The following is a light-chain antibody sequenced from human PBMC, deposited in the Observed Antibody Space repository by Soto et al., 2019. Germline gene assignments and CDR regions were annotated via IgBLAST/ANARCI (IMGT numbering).Light chain of an antibody. CDR2: EVI. J-gene: IGLJ1*01. CDR1: SSDIGAYNY. V-gene: IGLV2-14*01. Sequence: QSALTQPASVSGSPGQSITISCTGTSSDIGAYNYVSWYRQHPGKAPKLMIYEVINRPSGVSNRFSGSKSGNTASLTLSGLQAEDEADYYCSSYTTSSPTPYVFGTGTKLTVL. CDR3: SSYTTSSPTPYV.